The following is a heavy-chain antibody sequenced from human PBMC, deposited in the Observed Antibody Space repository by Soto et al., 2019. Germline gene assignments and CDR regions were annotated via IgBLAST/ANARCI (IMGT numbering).Heavy chain of an antibody. V-gene: IGHV4-34*01. Sequence: QVQLQQWGAGLLKPSETLSLTCAVYGGSFSGYYWSWIRQPPGKGLEWIGEINHSGSTNYNPSLKGRVTIQVDKAKNQFSLKLSSGTAVDTAVYYCARATYCSGGSCYSGDYFDYWGQGTLVTVSS. CDR2: INHSGST. CDR3: ARATYCSGGSCYSGDYFDY. CDR1: GGSFSGYY. D-gene: IGHD2-15*01. J-gene: IGHJ4*02.